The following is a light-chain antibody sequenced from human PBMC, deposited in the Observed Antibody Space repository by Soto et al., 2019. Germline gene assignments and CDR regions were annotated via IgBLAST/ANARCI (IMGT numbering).Light chain of an antibody. V-gene: IGKV3-11*01. CDR3: QQYDTSPVT. J-gene: IGKJ2*01. Sequence: EIVLTQSPGTLSLSPGDRATLSCRASQSVTTFLAWYQQKPGQAPRLLIYDAADRATGIPARFSGSGSGTDFTLTISSVEPEDFAVYYCQQYDTSPVTFGQGTNLEI. CDR1: QSVTTF. CDR2: DAA.